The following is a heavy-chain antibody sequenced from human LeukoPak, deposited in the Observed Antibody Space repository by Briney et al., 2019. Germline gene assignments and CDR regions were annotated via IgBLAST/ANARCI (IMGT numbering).Heavy chain of an antibody. CDR1: GGTFSDFA. CDR2: IIPIIGSP. V-gene: IGHV1-69*13. J-gene: IGHJ4*02. D-gene: IGHD6-13*01. CDR3: ATNDRNSWYSDS. Sequence: ASVKVSCKASGGTFSDFAISWLRQAPGQGLEWMGGIIPIIGSPNYAQKFQGRVTITADESTYTAYMELSSLRSQDTAVCYCATNDRNSWYSDSWGQGTLVTVSS.